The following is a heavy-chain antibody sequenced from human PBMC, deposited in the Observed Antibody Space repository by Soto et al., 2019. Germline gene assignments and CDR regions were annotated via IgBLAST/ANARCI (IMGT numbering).Heavy chain of an antibody. CDR1: GFTFSDYY. Sequence: GGSLRLSCAASGFTFSDYYMSWIRQAPGKGLEWVSYISSSGSTKFYADSVKGRFTISRDNSKNTLYLQMNSLRSEDTAVYYCAREGAVLGHSDDYYYMDVWGKGTTVTVSS. V-gene: IGHV3-11*01. CDR3: AREGAVLGHSDDYYYMDV. J-gene: IGHJ6*03. D-gene: IGHD2-8*01. CDR2: ISSSGSTK.